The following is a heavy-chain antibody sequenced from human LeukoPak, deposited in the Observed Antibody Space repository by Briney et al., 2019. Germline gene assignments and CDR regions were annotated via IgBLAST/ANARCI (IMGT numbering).Heavy chain of an antibody. CDR3: ARESTYYDSSEFWWFDP. J-gene: IGHJ5*02. CDR1: GYTFTSCG. Sequence: GASVKVSCKASGYTFTSCGISWVRQAPGQGLEWMGWISAYNGNTNYAQKLQGRVTMTTDTSTSTAYMELRSLRSDDTAVYYCARESTYYDSSEFWWFDPWGQGTLVTVSS. CDR2: ISAYNGNT. D-gene: IGHD3-22*01. V-gene: IGHV1-18*01.